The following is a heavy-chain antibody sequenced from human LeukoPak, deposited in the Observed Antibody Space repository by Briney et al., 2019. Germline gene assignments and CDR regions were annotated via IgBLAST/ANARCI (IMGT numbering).Heavy chain of an antibody. CDR2: INPNSGGT. J-gene: IGHJ4*02. V-gene: IGHV1-2*02. CDR1: GYTFTGYY. D-gene: IGHD3-9*01. Sequence: GASVKVSCKASGYTFTGYYMHWVRQAPGQGLEWMGWINPNSGGTNSAQKFQGRVTMTRDTSISTAYMELSRLRSDDTAVYYCAREGDILSLATASFFDYWGQGTLVSVSS. CDR3: AREGDILSLATASFFDY.